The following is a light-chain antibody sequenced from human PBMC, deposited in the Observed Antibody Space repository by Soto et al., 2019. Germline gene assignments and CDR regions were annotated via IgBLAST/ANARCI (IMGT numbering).Light chain of an antibody. V-gene: IGKV3-20*01. J-gene: IGKJ2*01. CDR1: QSVSSTF. Sequence: EIVLTQSPGTLSLSPGERATLSCRASQSVSSTFIVWYQQKAGQAPRLLIYGASNRANGIPDRFSGSGSGTDFTLTISRLEPEDFAVYYCHQYGGSPPYTFGQGTKLEIK. CDR2: GAS. CDR3: HQYGGSPPYT.